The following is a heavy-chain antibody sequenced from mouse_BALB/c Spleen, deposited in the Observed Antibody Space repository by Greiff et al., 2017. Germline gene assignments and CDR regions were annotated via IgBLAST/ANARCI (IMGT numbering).Heavy chain of an antibody. V-gene: IGHV2-9*02. Sequence: VKVVESGPGLVAPSQSLSITCTVSGFSLTSYGVHWVRQPPGKGLEWLGVIWAGGSTNYNSALMSRLSISKDNSKSQVFLKMNSLQTDDTAMYYCARDKYGNPLDYWGQGTTLTVSS. CDR3: ARDKYGNPLDY. D-gene: IGHD2-10*02. CDR2: IWAGGST. J-gene: IGHJ2*01. CDR1: GFSLTSYG.